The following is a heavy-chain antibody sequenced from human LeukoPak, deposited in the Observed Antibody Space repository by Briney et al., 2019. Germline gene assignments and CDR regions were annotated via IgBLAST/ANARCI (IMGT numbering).Heavy chain of an antibody. J-gene: IGHJ4*02. CDR3: AKDPQYYDILTGYPAFDY. CDR2: ISGSGGST. V-gene: IGHV3-23*01. D-gene: IGHD3-9*01. CDR1: GFTFSSYA. Sequence: GGSLRLSCAASGFTFSSYAMSWVRQAPGKGLEWVSAISGSGGSTYYADSVKGRFTISRDNSKNALYLQMNSLRAEDTAVYYCAKDPQYYDILTGYPAFDYWGQGTLVTVSS.